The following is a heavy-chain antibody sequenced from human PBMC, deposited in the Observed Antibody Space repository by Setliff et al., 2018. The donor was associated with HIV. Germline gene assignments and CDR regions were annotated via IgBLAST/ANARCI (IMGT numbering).Heavy chain of an antibody. CDR1: GYSFTDHY. CDR2: INPNSGAT. J-gene: IGHJ5*01. CDR3: ARGGEIALAAHRRWLDS. D-gene: IGHD6-19*01. V-gene: IGHV1-2*02. Sequence: ASVKVSCKTSGYSFTDHYIHWVRQAPGQGLEWMGWINPNSGATNYAQKFEDKVTMTRDTSLSTGYMNLSRLRSDDTAVYYCARGGEIALAAHRRWLDSWGQGTLVTVSS.